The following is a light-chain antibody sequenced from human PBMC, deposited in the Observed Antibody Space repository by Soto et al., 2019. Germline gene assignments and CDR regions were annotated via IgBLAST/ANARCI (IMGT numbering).Light chain of an antibody. CDR2: SNN. J-gene: IGLJ1*01. CDR1: SSNIGTNF. V-gene: IGLV1-47*02. Sequence: QSVLTQPPSASGTPGQRVTISCSGSSSNIGTNFVYWYQRLPGTAPKLLIYSNNQRPSGVPDRFSGSKSGTSASLAISGLRSEDEGDYYCAAWDDSLSGYVFGTGTKLTVL. CDR3: AAWDDSLSGYV.